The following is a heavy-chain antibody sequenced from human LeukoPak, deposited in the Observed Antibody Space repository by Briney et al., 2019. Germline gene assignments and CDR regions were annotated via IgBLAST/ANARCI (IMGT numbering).Heavy chain of an antibody. D-gene: IGHD3-3*01. Sequence: PGGSLRLSCAASGFTFSSYAMHWVRQAPGKGLEYVSAISSNGGSTYYANSVKGRFTISRDNSKNTLYLQMGSLRAEDMAVYYCARGGSDFWSGIREPFDYWGQGTLVTVSS. CDR3: ARGGSDFWSGIREPFDY. J-gene: IGHJ4*02. V-gene: IGHV3-64*01. CDR2: ISSNGGST. CDR1: GFTFSSYA.